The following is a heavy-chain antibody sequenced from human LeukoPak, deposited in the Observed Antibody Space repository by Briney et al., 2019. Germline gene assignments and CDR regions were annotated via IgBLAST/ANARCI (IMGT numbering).Heavy chain of an antibody. D-gene: IGHD6-13*01. J-gene: IGHJ4*02. CDR2: ISDGGGST. Sequence: GGSLRLSCAASEFTFSSYAMSWVRQAPGKGLEWVSAISDGGGSTYYADSVKGRFTISRDDSKNTLYLQMNSLRAEDTAVHYCAKESSSWSYFDYWGQGTLVTVSS. CDR3: AKESSSWSYFDY. CDR1: EFTFSSYA. V-gene: IGHV3-23*01.